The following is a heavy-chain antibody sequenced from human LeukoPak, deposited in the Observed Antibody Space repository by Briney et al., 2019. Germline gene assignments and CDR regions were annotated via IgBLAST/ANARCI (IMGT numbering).Heavy chain of an antibody. CDR1: GYTFTSYA. Sequence: ASVKVSCKASGYTFTSYAFSWVRQAPGQGLEWMGWISDYNGNTNYAQKLQGRVTTTTDTSTSTAYMELRSLRSEDTAVYYCARGTGGSKALWDAFDIWGQGTMVTVSS. V-gene: IGHV1-18*01. D-gene: IGHD6-6*01. CDR2: ISDYNGNT. CDR3: ARGTGGSKALWDAFDI. J-gene: IGHJ3*02.